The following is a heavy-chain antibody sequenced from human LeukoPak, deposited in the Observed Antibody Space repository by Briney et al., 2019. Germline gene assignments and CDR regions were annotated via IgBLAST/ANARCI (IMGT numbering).Heavy chain of an antibody. CDR2: ISYDGSNK. J-gene: IGHJ4*02. Sequence: GGSLRLSCAASGFTFSSYAMHWVRQAPGKGLEWVAVISYDGSNKYYADSVKGRFTISRDNSKNTLYLQMNSLRAEDTAVYYCARDQGREYGSGSYSDYWGQGTLVTVSS. CDR3: ARDQGREYGSGSYSDY. D-gene: IGHD3-10*01. CDR1: GFTFSSYA. V-gene: IGHV3-30-3*01.